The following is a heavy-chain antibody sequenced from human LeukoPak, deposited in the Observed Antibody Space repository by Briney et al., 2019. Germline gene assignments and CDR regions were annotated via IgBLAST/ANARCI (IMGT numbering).Heavy chain of an antibody. CDR3: ARDYDIFTGYSNGYYIDY. J-gene: IGHJ4*02. Sequence: PGRSLRLSCAASGFTLDSHGMLWVRQAPGKGLEWVAVISYDGSNKYYADSVKGRFTISRDNSKNTLYLQMDSLRAEDTAVYYCARDYDIFTGYSNGYYIDYWGQGTLVPVSS. V-gene: IGHV3-30*03. CDR2: ISYDGSNK. CDR1: GFTLDSHG. D-gene: IGHD3-9*01.